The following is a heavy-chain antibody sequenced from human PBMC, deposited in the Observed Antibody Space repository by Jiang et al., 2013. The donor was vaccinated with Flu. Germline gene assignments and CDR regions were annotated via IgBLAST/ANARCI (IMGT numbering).Heavy chain of an antibody. J-gene: IGHJ5*02. Sequence: GLVKPSETLSLTCTVSGGSISSHYWSWIRQPPGKGLDWIGYIYYSDNPDYSGSTSYNPSLKSRVTISLDTSTNRFSLKLNSVTAADTAVYYCARAHPYCSSASCSLEFDPWGQGTLVTVSS. D-gene: IGHD2-2*01. V-gene: IGHV4-59*11. CDR3: ARAHPYCSSASCSLEFDP. CDR2: IYYSDNPDYSGST. CDR1: GGSISSHY.